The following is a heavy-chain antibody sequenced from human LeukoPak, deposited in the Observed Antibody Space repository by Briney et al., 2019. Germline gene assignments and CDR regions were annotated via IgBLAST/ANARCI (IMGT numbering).Heavy chain of an antibody. V-gene: IGHV4-61*01. J-gene: IGHJ5*02. CDR1: GGSISRGSYY. CDR2: TYYSGNT. CDR3: AKGGPEASAGLSWFDP. Sequence: SETLSLTCTVSGGSISRGSYYWYWMRQPPGKGLEWIGYTYYSGNTNYNPSLKSRVTISVDTSKNQFSLKLSSVTAADTAVYYCAKGGPEASAGLSWFDPWGQGTLVTVSS. D-gene: IGHD1-14*01.